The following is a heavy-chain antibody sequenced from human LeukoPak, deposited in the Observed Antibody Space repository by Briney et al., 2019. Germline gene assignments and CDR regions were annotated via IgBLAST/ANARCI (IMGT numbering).Heavy chain of an antibody. J-gene: IGHJ6*02. CDR2: TYYRSKWYN. CDR1: GDSVSSNSAA. CDR3: AREPTEYYCGLDV. Sequence: SQTLSLTCAVSGDSVSSNSAAWNWIRQSPSSGLEWLGRTYYRSKWYNDYAVSVKSRITINPDTSKNQFSLQLSSVTPEDTAVYYCAREPTEYYCGLDVWGQGTTVTVSS. D-gene: IGHD4-17*01. V-gene: IGHV6-1*01.